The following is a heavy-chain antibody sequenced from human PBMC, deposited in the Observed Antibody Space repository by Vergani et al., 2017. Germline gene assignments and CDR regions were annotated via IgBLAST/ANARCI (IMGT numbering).Heavy chain of an antibody. D-gene: IGHD4-17*01. J-gene: IGHJ4*02. CDR2: ISGSGGST. V-gene: IGHV3-23*01. Sequence: EVQLLESGGGLVQPGGSLRLSCAASGFTLSSYAMSWVRQAPGKGLEWVSVISGSGGSTDYADCVKGRFTISRDKSKSTLYLQMNSLRARDPAVYYCAKDFSSYYYGDYYNYFDYWGQGTLVTVSS. CDR1: GFTLSSYA. CDR3: AKDFSSYYYGDYYNYFDY.